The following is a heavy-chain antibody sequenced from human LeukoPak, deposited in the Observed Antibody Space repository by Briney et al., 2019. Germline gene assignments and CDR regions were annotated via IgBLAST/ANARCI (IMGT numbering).Heavy chain of an antibody. Sequence: SETLSLTCTVSGGSISSYYWSWIRQAPGKGLEWIANIDYSGNSIYNPALKSRVTMSVDTSKNQFSLKLSSVTAADTAVYYCARDRAPQRSYYYDSSGSPAYAFDIWGQGTMVTVSS. J-gene: IGHJ3*02. CDR3: ARDRAPQRSYYYDSSGSPAYAFDI. CDR1: GGSISSYY. CDR2: IDYSGNS. V-gene: IGHV4-59*12. D-gene: IGHD3-22*01.